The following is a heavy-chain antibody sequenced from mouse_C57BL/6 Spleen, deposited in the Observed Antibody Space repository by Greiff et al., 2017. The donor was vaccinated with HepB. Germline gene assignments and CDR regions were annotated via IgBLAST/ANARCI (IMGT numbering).Heavy chain of an antibody. J-gene: IGHJ3*01. CDR2: ISNKANNHAT. CDR3: ARGAWAWFAY. V-gene: IGHV6-6*01. CDR1: GFTFSDAW. D-gene: IGHD4-1*01. Sequence: EVKLVESGGGLVQPGGSMKLSCAASGFTFSDAWMDWVRQSPEKGLEWVAEISNKANNHATYYAEYVKGRFTISKDDTKRSVYLQMNSLRAEDTGIYYCARGAWAWFAYWGQGTLVTVSA.